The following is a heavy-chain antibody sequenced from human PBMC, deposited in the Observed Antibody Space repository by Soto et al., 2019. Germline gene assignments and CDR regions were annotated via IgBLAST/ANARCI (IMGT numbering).Heavy chain of an antibody. J-gene: IGHJ6*01. CDR2: ISAYNGNT. CDR1: GYNFISHS. V-gene: IGHV1-18*01. Sequence: QIQMVQSGGEVKKPGASVRVSCKTSGYNFISHSITWVRQAPGQGLEWMGRISAYNGNTNHAQKFQGRLTMTTDTSTSTAYMELRSLRSDDTAVYYCARGAFCGGAPGCRDMDVW. D-gene: IGHD2-21*01. CDR3: ARGAFCGGAPGCRDMDV.